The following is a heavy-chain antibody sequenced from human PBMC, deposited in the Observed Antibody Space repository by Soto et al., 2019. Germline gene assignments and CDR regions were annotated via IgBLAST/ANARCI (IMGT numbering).Heavy chain of an antibody. V-gene: IGHV3-53*02. J-gene: IGHJ5*01. CDR2: IYSGGST. CDR3: ARSIAQDWFDP. CDR1: GFSVSSNY. Sequence: EVQLVETGGGLIQPGGSLRLSCAASGFSVSSNYMSWVRQAPGKGLEWVSLIYSGGSTYYADSVKGRFTICRDNSKNTLFLQMNSLIAEDTAVYYCARSIAQDWFDPWGQGTLVTVSS. D-gene: IGHD6-13*01.